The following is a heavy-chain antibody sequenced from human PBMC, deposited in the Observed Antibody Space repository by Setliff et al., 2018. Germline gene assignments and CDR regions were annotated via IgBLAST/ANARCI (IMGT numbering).Heavy chain of an antibody. CDR1: GYTFTNYG. CDR2: LIPILGKT. J-gene: IGHJ4*02. Sequence: SVKVSCKTSGYTFTNYGITWVRQAPGQGLEWMGRLIPILGKTNYAESSQGRVLITADRSTNTVQMQLSSLRSEDTAIYYCARELRSPFWHIDYWGQGSLVTVSS. CDR3: ARELRSPFWHIDY. D-gene: IGHD3-16*01. V-gene: IGHV1-69*13.